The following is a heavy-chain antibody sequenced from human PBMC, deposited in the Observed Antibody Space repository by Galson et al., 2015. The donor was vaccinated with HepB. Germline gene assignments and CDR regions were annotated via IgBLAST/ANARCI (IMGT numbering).Heavy chain of an antibody. Sequence: SLRLSCAVSGFTFRSYWMSWVRQGPGKGLEWVANIKEDGSEKYYVDSVKGRFTISRDNAKNSLWLQMSSLRGEDTAMYYCARDKVVAGGGDWFDAWGQGTLVTVPS. CDR3: ARDKVVAGGGDWFDA. CDR1: GFTFRSYW. V-gene: IGHV3-7*01. J-gene: IGHJ5*02. CDR2: IKEDGSEK. D-gene: IGHD2-2*01.